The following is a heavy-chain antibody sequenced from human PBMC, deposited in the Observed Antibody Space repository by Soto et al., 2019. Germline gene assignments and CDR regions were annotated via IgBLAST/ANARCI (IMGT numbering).Heavy chain of an antibody. CDR1: GGSISSGGYY. J-gene: IGHJ5*02. CDR3: ARVIQVSPYSGSHGDGWFDP. V-gene: IGHV4-31*03. CDR2: IYYSGST. Sequence: QVQLQESGPGLVKPSQTLSLTCTVSGGSISSGGYYWSWIRQHPGKGLEWIGYIYYSGSTYYNPSLKSRVTIAVDTSKNQFSLKLSSVTAADTAVYYCARVIQVSPYSGSHGDGWFDPWGQGTLVTVSS. D-gene: IGHD1-26*01.